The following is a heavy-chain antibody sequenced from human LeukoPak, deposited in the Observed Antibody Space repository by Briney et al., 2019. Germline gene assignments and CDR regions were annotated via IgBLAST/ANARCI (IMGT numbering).Heavy chain of an antibody. CDR3: ARAPFFGVVIPYYFDY. CDR2: ISYDGSNK. V-gene: IGHV3-30*03. J-gene: IGHJ4*02. Sequence: GRSLRLSCAASGFTFSSYGMHWVRQAPGKGLEWVAVISYDGSNKYYADSVKGRFTISRDNSKNTLYLQMNSLRAEDTAVYYCARAPFFGVVIPYYFDYWGQGTLVTVSS. D-gene: IGHD3-3*01. CDR1: GFTFSSYG.